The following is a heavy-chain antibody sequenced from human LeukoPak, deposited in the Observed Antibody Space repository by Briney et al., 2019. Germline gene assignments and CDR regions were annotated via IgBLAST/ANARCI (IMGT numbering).Heavy chain of an antibody. CDR2: IYYSGST. CDR1: GGSISSGGYY. V-gene: IGHV4-31*03. Sequence: KTSETLSLTCTVSGGSISSGGYYWSWIRQHPGKGLEWIGYIYYSGSTYYNPSLKSRVTISVDTSKNQFSLKLSSVTAADTAVYYCARAQIIQLWLGIVVITLFDYWGQGTLVTVSS. J-gene: IGHJ4*02. D-gene: IGHD5-18*01. CDR3: ARAQIIQLWLGIVVITLFDY.